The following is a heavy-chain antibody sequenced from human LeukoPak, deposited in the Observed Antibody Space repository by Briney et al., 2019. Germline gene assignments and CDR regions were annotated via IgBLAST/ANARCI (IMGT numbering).Heavy chain of an antibody. CDR1: GGSISSYY. D-gene: IGHD2-21*02. J-gene: IGHJ5*02. V-gene: IGHV4-59*01. CDR2: IYYSGST. Sequence: SETLSLTCTVSGGSISSYYWSWIRQPPGKGPEWIGYIYYSGSTNYNPSLKSRITISVDTSKNQFSLKLSSVTAADTAVYYCARAYCGGDCYEGWFDPWGQGTLVTVSS. CDR3: ARAYCGGDCYEGWFDP.